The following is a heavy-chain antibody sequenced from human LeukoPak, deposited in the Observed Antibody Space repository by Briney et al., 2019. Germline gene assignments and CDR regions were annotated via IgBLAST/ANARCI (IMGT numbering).Heavy chain of an antibody. D-gene: IGHD2-8*01. J-gene: IGHJ5*02. V-gene: IGHV4-59*08. CDR1: GSSVRNYY. CDR2: ISYSGST. Sequence: PSETLSLTCTVSGSSVRNYYWNWIRQPPGKGLEWLGHISYSGSTIYNPSVNSRVTISLDTSKNQFSLNLQSVTAADTAMCSCARRVLMSSTGVPDTWLDPWGQGTLVTVSS. CDR3: ARRVLMSSTGVPDTWLDP.